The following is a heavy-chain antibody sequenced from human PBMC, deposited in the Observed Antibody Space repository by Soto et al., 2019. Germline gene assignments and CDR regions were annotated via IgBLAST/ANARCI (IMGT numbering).Heavy chain of an antibody. D-gene: IGHD1-20*01. V-gene: IGHV4-4*07. Sequence: QVQLQESGPGLVKPSETLSLTCTVSGVSTTSYYWSWMRQPAGKGLEWIGRIYSSGRTNYNPTLKGRVTMSIDTSKNQFSLKLSSVTAADTAVYYCACLYNWNGWSDYWGQGTLVTVSS. CDR2: IYSSGRT. CDR1: GVSTTSYY. CDR3: ACLYNWNGWSDY. J-gene: IGHJ4*02.